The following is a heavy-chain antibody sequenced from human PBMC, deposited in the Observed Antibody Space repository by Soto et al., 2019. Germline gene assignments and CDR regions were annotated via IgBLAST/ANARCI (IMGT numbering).Heavy chain of an antibody. CDR3: ARDRGALTGYHVGDAFDI. J-gene: IGHJ3*02. V-gene: IGHV1-69*08. CDR1: GGSFSSHS. D-gene: IGHD3-9*01. Sequence: QVQLVQSGAEVKKPGSSVRVSCKVSGGSFSSHSFSWVRQAPGQGLEWMGRIIPILGEANYAQKFKGTVTITADKSTMTAYMDLSSLRSEDTAMYYCARDRGALTGYHVGDAFDIWGQGTMITVSS. CDR2: IIPILGEA.